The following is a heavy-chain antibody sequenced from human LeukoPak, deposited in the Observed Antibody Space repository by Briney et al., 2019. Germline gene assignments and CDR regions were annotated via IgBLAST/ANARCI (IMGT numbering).Heavy chain of an antibody. CDR1: GGSISSSSYY. Sequence: SETLSLTCTVSGGSISSSSYYWGWIRQPPGKGLEWIGYIYYSGSASTKYNPSLKSRVTISVDMSKNQFSLKLTSVTAADTAVYYCAREDVGYCSGNYCDNWFDPWGQGTLVTVSS. CDR2: IYYSGSAST. D-gene: IGHD2-15*01. CDR3: AREDVGYCSGNYCDNWFDP. V-gene: IGHV4-61*05. J-gene: IGHJ5*02.